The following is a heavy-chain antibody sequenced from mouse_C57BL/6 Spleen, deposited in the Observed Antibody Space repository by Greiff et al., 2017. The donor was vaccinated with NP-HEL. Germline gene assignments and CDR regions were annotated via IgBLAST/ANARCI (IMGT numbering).Heavy chain of an antibody. J-gene: IGHJ4*01. D-gene: IGHD4-1*01. CDR1: GYAFRSYW. Sequence: VQLQQSGAELVKPGASVKISCKASGYAFRSYWMNWVKQRPGKGLEWIGQIYPGDGDTNYNGKFKGKATLTADKSSSTAYMQLSSLTSEDSAVYFCARRGGTDYYAMDYWGQGTSVTVSS. V-gene: IGHV1-80*01. CDR2: IYPGDGDT. CDR3: ARRGGTDYYAMDY.